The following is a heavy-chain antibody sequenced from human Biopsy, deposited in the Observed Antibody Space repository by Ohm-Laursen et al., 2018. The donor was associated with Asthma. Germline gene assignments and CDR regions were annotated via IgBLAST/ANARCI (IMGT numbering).Heavy chain of an antibody. Sequence: SLRLSCSASGFTFSNYYMNWVRQAPGKGLEWVAVILNDGNNKYYVDSVKGRFTISRDNAKNPVFLQMNSLRAEDTGVYYCAREVKMAYWGRGTLVTVSS. CDR1: GFTFSNYY. CDR2: ILNDGNNK. CDR3: AREVKMAY. J-gene: IGHJ4*02. D-gene: IGHD2-8*01. V-gene: IGHV3-30*03.